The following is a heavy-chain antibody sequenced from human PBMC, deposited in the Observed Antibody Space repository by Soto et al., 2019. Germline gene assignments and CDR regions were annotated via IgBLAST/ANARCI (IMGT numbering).Heavy chain of an antibody. D-gene: IGHD2-2*01. CDR1: GFTFSSYS. Sequence: GGSLRLSCAASGFTFSSYSMNWVRQASGKGLEWVSSISSSSSYIYYADSVKGRFTISRDNAKNSLYLQMNSLRAGDTAVYYCARELVLVVPAAIPLDYWGQGTLVIVSS. CDR2: ISSSSSYI. J-gene: IGHJ4*02. V-gene: IGHV3-21*01. CDR3: ARELVLVVPAAIPLDY.